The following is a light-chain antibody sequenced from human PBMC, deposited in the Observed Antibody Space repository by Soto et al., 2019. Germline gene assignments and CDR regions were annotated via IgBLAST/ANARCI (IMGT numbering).Light chain of an antibody. CDR3: CSYADGSSYV. CDR2: EGG. J-gene: IGLJ1*01. CDR1: SSDVGSYNL. V-gene: IGLV2-23*01. Sequence: QSALTQPASVSGSPGQSITISCTGTSSDVGSYNLVSWYQQHPGKAPNLMISEGGQRPSGASDRFSGSKSGNTASLTISGLQAEDEADYYCCSYADGSSYVFGTGTKVTVL.